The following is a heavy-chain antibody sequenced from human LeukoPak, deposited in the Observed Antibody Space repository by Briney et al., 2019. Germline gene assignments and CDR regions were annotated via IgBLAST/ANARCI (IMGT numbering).Heavy chain of an antibody. CDR2: ISNNGGYT. CDR3: ARDRGYFYDQLDY. Sequence: PGGSLRLSCAASGFTFSSSAMSWVRQAPGKGLEWVSAISNNGGYTYYADSVQGRFTISRDDARNSLYLQMNSLKDEDTAVYYCARDRGYFYDQLDYWGQGTLVTVSS. J-gene: IGHJ4*02. D-gene: IGHD2/OR15-2a*01. V-gene: IGHV3-23*01. CDR1: GFTFSSSA.